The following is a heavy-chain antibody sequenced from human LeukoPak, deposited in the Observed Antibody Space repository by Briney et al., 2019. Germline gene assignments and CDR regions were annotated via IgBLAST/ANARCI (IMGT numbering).Heavy chain of an antibody. V-gene: IGHV4-39*01. Sequence: SETLSLTCTVSGGSISSSSYYWGWIRQPPGQGLEWIGSIYYSGSTYYNPSLKSRVTISVDTSKNQFSLKLSSVTAADTAVYYCASELLWIGELLSNNFDYWGQGTLVTVSS. CDR2: IYYSGST. CDR3: ASELLWIGELLSNNFDY. D-gene: IGHD3-10*01. J-gene: IGHJ4*02. CDR1: GGSISSSSYY.